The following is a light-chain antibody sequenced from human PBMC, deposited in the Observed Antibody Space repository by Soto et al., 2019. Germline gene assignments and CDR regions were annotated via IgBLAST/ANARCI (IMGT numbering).Light chain of an antibody. CDR2: EVS. J-gene: IGLJ2*01. CDR1: TSDIGGYTY. CDR3: SSYTSSNTVV. V-gene: IGLV2-14*01. Sequence: QSALTQPASVSGSPGRTITISYTGTTSDIGGYTYVSWYQQHPCKAPKLMFYEVSNRPSGVSNRFSGSKSGNTASLTISGLQAEDEADYYCSSYTSSNTVVFGGGTKLTVL.